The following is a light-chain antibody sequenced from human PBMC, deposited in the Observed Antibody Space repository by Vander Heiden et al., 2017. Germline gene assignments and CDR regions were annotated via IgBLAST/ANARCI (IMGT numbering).Light chain of an antibody. CDR3: MQALQTHT. J-gene: IGKJ1*01. CDR1: QSLLHSNGYNY. Sequence: DIVMTQSPLSLPVTPGEPASISCRSSQSLLHSNGYNYLDWYLQKPGQSPQLLIYLGSNRASGVPDRFSGSGSGTDFTLKISRVEAEDVGVYYCMQALQTHTFGQRTKVEIK. V-gene: IGKV2-28*01. CDR2: LGS.